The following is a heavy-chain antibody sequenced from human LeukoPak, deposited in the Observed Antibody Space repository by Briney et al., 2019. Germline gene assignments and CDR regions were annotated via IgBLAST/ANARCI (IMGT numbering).Heavy chain of an antibody. CDR1: GFTFSSYA. V-gene: IGHV3-23*01. CDR2: TSGSGGST. Sequence: GGSLRLSCAASGFTFSSYAMSWVRQAPGKGLEWVSATSGSGGSTYYADSVKGRFTISRDNSKNTLYLQMNSLRAEDTAVYYCAKGTNYYGSGSYPNPGIDYWGQGTLVTVSS. CDR3: AKGTNYYGSGSYPNPGIDY. D-gene: IGHD3-10*01. J-gene: IGHJ4*02.